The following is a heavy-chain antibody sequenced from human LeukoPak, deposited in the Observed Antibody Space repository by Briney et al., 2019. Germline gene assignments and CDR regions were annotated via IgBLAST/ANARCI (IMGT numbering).Heavy chain of an antibody. J-gene: IGHJ5*02. Sequence: ASVKVSCKASGGTFSSYAISWVRQAPGQGLEWMGRIIPILGIANYAQKFQGRVTITADKSTSTAYMELSSLRSEDTAVYYCARKTALSGDYDWFDPWGQGTLVTVSS. V-gene: IGHV1-69*04. CDR2: IIPILGIA. D-gene: IGHD4-17*01. CDR3: ARKTALSGDYDWFDP. CDR1: GGTFSSYA.